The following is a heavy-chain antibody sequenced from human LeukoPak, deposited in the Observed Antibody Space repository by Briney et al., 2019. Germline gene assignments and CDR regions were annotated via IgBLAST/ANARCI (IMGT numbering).Heavy chain of an antibody. Sequence: PGGSLRLSCAASGFTVSTNYMSWVRQAPGKGLEWVSSISSSSSYIYYADSVKGRFTISRDNAKNSLYPQMNSLRAEDTAVYYCARDPYGDPSYYYYGMDVWGQGTTVTVSS. CDR3: ARDPYGDPSYYYYGMDV. D-gene: IGHD4-17*01. V-gene: IGHV3-21*01. J-gene: IGHJ6*02. CDR2: ISSSSSYI. CDR1: GFTVSTNY.